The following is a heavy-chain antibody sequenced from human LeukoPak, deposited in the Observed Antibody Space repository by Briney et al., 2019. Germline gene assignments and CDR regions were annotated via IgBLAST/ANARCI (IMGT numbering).Heavy chain of an antibody. CDR3: AKWGDYDVLTGYYDSDY. CDR2: VSGRDTST. J-gene: IGHJ4*02. V-gene: IGHV3-23*01. Sequence: PGASLRLSCAASEFTFSNYAMSWVRQAPGKGLEWVSAVSGRDTSTYYTDSVKGRFTISRDNSKNTLYLQMNSLSAEDTAIYYCAKWGDYDVLTGYYDSDYWGQGTLVTVSS. CDR1: EFTFSNYA. D-gene: IGHD3-9*01.